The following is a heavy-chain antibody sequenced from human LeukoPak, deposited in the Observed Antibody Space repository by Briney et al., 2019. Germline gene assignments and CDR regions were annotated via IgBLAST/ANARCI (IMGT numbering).Heavy chain of an antibody. CDR2: IYSGGST. CDR3: ARSWDARLNFDY. Sequence: PGGSLRLSCAASGFIVNNNYMNWVRQAPGKGLEWVSVIYSGGSTCYADSVKGRFTISRDNSKNTLYLQMNSLRAEDTAVYYCARSWDARLNFDYWGQGTLVTVSS. J-gene: IGHJ4*02. D-gene: IGHD1-26*01. V-gene: IGHV3-66*02. CDR1: GFIVNNNY.